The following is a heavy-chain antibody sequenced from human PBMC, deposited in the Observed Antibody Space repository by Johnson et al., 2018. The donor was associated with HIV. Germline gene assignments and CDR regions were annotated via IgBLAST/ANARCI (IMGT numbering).Heavy chain of an antibody. CDR3: AKGSFGELSLDAFDF. J-gene: IGHJ3*01. Sequence: VQLLESGGGVVQPGGSLRLSCAASGFTFSSYGMHWVRQAPGKGLEWVACIRYDGSNKFYADSVMGRFTISRDNSKNTLYLQLNILRSEDTAVYYCAKGSFGELSLDAFDFWGQGTMVTVSS. CDR2: IRYDGSNK. D-gene: IGHD3-10*01. CDR1: GFTFSSYG. V-gene: IGHV3-30*02.